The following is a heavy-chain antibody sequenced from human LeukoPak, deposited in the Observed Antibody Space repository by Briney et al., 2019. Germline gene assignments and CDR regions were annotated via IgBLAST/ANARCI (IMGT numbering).Heavy chain of an antibody. Sequence: GGSLRLSCAASGFTFSSYAMSWVCQAPGKGLEWVSAISGSGGSTYYADSVKGRFTISRDNSKNTLYLQMDSLRAEDTAVYYCAKGSRYGSGSYYKPGSAAFDIWGQGTMVTVSS. CDR3: AKGSRYGSGSYYKPGSAAFDI. J-gene: IGHJ3*02. D-gene: IGHD3-10*01. CDR2: ISGSGGST. V-gene: IGHV3-23*01. CDR1: GFTFSSYA.